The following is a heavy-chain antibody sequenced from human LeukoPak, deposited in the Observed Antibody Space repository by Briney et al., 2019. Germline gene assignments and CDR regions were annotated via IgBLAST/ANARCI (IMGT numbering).Heavy chain of an antibody. J-gene: IGHJ6*03. CDR3: ARVPVVTWEGSYYYYMDV. CDR2: IIPIFGTA. V-gene: IGHV1-69*13. CDR1: GYTFTSYG. D-gene: IGHD4-23*01. Sequence: SVKVSCKASGYTFTSYGISWVRQAPGQGLEWMGGIIPIFGTANYAQKFQGRVTITADESTSTAYMELSSLRSEDTAVYYCARVPVVTWEGSYYYYMDVWGKGTTVTVSS.